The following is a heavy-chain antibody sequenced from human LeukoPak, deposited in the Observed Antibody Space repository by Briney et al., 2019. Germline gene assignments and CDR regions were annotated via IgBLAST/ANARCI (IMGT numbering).Heavy chain of an antibody. CDR3: ANRIAVTGPPHH. J-gene: IGHJ1*01. V-gene: IGHV3-30*18. Sequence: GGSLRLSCTASGFTFSNYGMHWVRQAPGKGLEWVAVIPYDGSNKYYAGSVKGRFTISRDNSKNTLYLQMNSLRPEDTAVYYCANRIAVTGPPHHWGQGTLVTVSS. CDR2: IPYDGSNK. CDR1: GFTFSNYG. D-gene: IGHD6-19*01.